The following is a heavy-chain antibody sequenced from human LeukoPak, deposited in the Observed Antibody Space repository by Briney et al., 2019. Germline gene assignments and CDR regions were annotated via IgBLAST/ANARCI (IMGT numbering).Heavy chain of an antibody. Sequence: ASVKVSCKASGYTFTSYGISWVRQAPGQGLEWMGWISAYNGNTNYAQKLQGRVTMTTDTSTSTAYMELRSLRSEDTAVYYCARGMIVVSNEAFDIWGQGTMVTVSS. CDR1: GYTFTSYG. J-gene: IGHJ3*02. V-gene: IGHV1-18*01. CDR3: ARGMIVVSNEAFDI. D-gene: IGHD3-22*01. CDR2: ISAYNGNT.